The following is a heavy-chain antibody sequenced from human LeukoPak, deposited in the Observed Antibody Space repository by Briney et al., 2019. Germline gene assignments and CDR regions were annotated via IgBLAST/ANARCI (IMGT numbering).Heavy chain of an antibody. CDR2: INHSGST. J-gene: IGHJ3*02. CDR3: ARGLVPRYYYDSSGYSEAFDI. V-gene: IGHV4-34*01. D-gene: IGHD3-22*01. Sequence: GSLRLSCAASGFTFSSYSMNWVRQPPGKGLEWIGEINHSGSTNYNPSLQSRVTISVDTSKNQFSLKLSSLTAADTSVYYCARGLVPRYYYDSSGYSEAFDIWGQGTMVTVSS. CDR1: GFTFSSYS.